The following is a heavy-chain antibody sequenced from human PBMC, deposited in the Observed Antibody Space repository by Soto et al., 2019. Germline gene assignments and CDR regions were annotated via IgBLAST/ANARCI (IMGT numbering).Heavy chain of an antibody. Sequence: GESLKISCKGSGYSFTSYWIGWVRQMPGKGLEWMGIIYPGDSDTRYSPSFQGQVTISADKSISTAYLQWSSLKASDTAMYYCARPIAAAGEDCYGMDVWGQGTTVTVSS. V-gene: IGHV5-51*01. J-gene: IGHJ6*02. CDR1: GYSFTSYW. D-gene: IGHD6-13*01. CDR3: ARPIAAAGEDCYGMDV. CDR2: IYPGDSDT.